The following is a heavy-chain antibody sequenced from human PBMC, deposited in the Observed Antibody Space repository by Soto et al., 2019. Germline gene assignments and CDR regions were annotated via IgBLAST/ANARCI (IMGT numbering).Heavy chain of an antibody. D-gene: IGHD6-19*01. J-gene: IGHJ5*02. CDR2: IKSKTDGGTT. CDR1: GFTFSNAW. Sequence: EVQLVESGGGLVKPGGSLRLSCAASGFTFSNAWMSWVRQAPGKGLEWVGRIKSKTDGGTTDYAAPVKGRFTISRDDSKNTLYLQRNSLKTEDAAVYYCTTEEAAVAGTGWFDPWGQGTLVTVSS. CDR3: TTEEAAVAGTGWFDP. V-gene: IGHV3-15*01.